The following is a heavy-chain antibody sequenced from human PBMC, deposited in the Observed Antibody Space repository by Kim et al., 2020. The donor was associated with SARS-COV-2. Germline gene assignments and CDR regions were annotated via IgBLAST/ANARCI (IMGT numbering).Heavy chain of an antibody. CDR1: GFTFSSYA. CDR3: AKDPGRYGDYWEYFHY. V-gene: IGHV3-23*01. Sequence: GGSLRLSCAASGFTFSSYAMSWVRQAPGKGLKWISAITGNGGSTYYADSVKGRFTISRDNSEKTLYLQMNSLRAEDTAIYYCAKDPGRYGDYWEYFHYWGQGTQVTVSS. D-gene: IGHD4-17*01. CDR2: ITGNGGST. J-gene: IGHJ4*02.